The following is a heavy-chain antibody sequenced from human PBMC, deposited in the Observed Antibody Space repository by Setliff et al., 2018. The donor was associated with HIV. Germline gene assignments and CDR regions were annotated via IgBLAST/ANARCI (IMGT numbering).Heavy chain of an antibody. CDR2: INHSGST. J-gene: IGHJ6*03. CDR3: ARSQGSATYYYYYYMDV. V-gene: IGHV4-34*01. CDR1: GGSFSSYY. Sequence: SETLSLTCAVYGGSFSSYYWSWIRQPPGKGLEWMGEINHSGSTNYNPSLKSRVTISVDTSKHQISLKLRSVTAADTAVYYCARSQGSATYYYYYYMDVWGKGTTVTVSS. D-gene: IGHD6-13*01.